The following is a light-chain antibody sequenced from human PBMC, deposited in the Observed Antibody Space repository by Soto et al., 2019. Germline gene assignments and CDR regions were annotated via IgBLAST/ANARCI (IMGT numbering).Light chain of an antibody. J-gene: IGKJ5*01. Sequence: IQMTQSPSSRSASVGDRFTITCRASQRISSYLNSYQQRPGKAPKLLLYAASSLQSGVPSRFSGSGSGTDFTLTISSLQPEDFATYYCQQSYSSRPITFGQGTRLEIK. CDR2: AAS. CDR1: QRISSY. V-gene: IGKV1-39*01. CDR3: QQSYSSRPIT.